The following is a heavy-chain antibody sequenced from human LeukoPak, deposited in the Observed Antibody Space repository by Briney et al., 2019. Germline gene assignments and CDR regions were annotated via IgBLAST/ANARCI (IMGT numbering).Heavy chain of an antibody. V-gene: IGHV5-51*01. CDR2: IYPGDSDT. CDR1: GYSFTSYW. D-gene: IGHD3-9*01. CDR3: ARWEILTGYSFDY. Sequence: GESLQISCQGSGYSFTSYWIGWVRQMPGKGLEWMGIIYPGDSDTRYSPSFQGQVTISADKSISTAYLQWSSLKASDTAMYYCARWEILTGYSFDYWGQGTLVTVSS. J-gene: IGHJ4*02.